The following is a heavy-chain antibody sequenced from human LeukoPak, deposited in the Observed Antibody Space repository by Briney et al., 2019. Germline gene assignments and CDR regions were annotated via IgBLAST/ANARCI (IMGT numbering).Heavy chain of an antibody. CDR3: ARDIGDCSSGTCYSDYFDY. CDR1: GFTFSTYG. J-gene: IGHJ4*02. D-gene: IGHD2-15*01. V-gene: IGHV3-33*01. Sequence: GRSLRLSCAASGFTFSTYGMHWVRQAPGKGLEWVALIWNDEINKYYADSVKGRFTISRDNSKNTLLLQMDGLRAEDTAVYYCARDIGDCSSGTCYSDYFDYWGQGTLVTVSS. CDR2: IWNDEINK.